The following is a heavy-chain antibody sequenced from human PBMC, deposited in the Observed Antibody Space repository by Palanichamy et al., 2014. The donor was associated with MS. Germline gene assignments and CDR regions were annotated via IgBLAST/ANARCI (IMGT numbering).Heavy chain of an antibody. CDR1: GGTFSSYA. CDR2: IIPILGIA. Sequence: LVQSGAEVKKPGSSVKVSCKASGGTFSSYAISWVRQAPGQGLEWMGRIIPILGIANYAQKFQGRVTITADKSTSTAYMELSSLRSEDTAVYYCARVVGYCSSTSCYEYYYYYYGMDVWGQGTTVTVSS. J-gene: IGHJ6*02. CDR3: ARVVGYCSSTSCYEYYYYYYGMDV. D-gene: IGHD2-2*01. V-gene: IGHV1-69*04.